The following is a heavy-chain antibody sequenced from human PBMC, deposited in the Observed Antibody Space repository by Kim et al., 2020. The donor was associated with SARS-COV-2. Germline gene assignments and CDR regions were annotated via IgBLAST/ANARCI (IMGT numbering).Heavy chain of an antibody. CDR1: GFAFSTYG. CDR2: IWYDGRNK. J-gene: IGHJ6*02. V-gene: IGHV3-33*01. CDR3: ARDRTGYYYGMDV. Sequence: GGSLRLSCAASGFAFSTYGMHWVRQAPGKGLEWVAVIWYDGRNKYYADSVEGRFTISRDNSKNTVYLEMNSLRVGDTAVYYCARDRTGYYYGMDVWGQGTTVT.